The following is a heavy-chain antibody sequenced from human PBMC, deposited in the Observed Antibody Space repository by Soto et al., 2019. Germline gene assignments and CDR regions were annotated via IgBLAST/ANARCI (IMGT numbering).Heavy chain of an antibody. CDR3: ARESGVSYGLDV. CDR2: IYYSGST. CDR1: GGSMSSYY. J-gene: IGHJ6*02. V-gene: IGHV4-59*01. D-gene: IGHD2-8*01. Sequence: SETLSLTCPVSGGSMSSYYWSWIRQPPGKGLEWIGYIYYSGSTNYNPSLKSRVTISVDTSKNEFSLKLTSVTAADTAVYYCARESGVSYGLDVWGQGTTVTVSS.